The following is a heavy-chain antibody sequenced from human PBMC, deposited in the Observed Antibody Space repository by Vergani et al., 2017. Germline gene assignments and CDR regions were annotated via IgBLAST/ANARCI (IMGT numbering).Heavy chain of an antibody. J-gene: IGHJ4*02. CDR3: ARLSYDTTPYLQGGYDC. V-gene: IGHV3-23*01. D-gene: IGHD3-22*01. CDR1: GFTFSACP. CDR2: ISARYPST. Sequence: EVQLLQSGGGVIQPGGSVRLSCAASGFTFSACPMTWVRQAPGKGLEWVSAISARYPSTYYADSVKGRFTISRDNSKNMLCLQMNSLRAEDTAVYYCARLSYDTTPYLQGGYDCWGQGTLVYVSS.